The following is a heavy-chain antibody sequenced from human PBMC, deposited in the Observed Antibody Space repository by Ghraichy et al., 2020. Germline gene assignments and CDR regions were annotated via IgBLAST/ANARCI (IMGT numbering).Heavy chain of an antibody. Sequence: SETLSLTCTVSGGSISSYYWSWIRQPPGRRLEWIVYIYYSGSTNYNPSLKSRVTISVGTSRNQFSLKLSSVTAADTAVYYCARHGVEGRITVESLVFDFWGQGTLVTVSS. J-gene: IGHJ4*02. CDR2: IYYSGST. CDR3: ARHGVEGRITVESLVFDF. D-gene: IGHD4-23*01. V-gene: IGHV4-59*08. CDR1: GGSISSYY.